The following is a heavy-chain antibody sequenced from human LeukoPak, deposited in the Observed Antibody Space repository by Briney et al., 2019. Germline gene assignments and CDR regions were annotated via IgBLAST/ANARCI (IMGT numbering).Heavy chain of an antibody. Sequence: GRSLRLSCAASGFAFNTYAMHWVRQAPGKGLEWVTLIWHDGSHKFYIDSVRGRFTISRNNSRNTVYLQMNGLRAEDTAVYYCARGWKSIAVDFDYWGQGTLVTVSS. CDR1: GFAFNTYA. CDR3: ARGWKSIAVDFDY. D-gene: IGHD6-19*01. V-gene: IGHV3-33*01. J-gene: IGHJ4*02. CDR2: IWHDGSHK.